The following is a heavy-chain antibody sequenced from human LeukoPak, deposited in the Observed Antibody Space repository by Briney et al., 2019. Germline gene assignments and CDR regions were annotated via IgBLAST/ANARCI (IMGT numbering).Heavy chain of an antibody. V-gene: IGHV4-59*01. CDR3: ARGGYYGSGNDFRFDP. J-gene: IGHJ5*02. D-gene: IGHD3-10*01. Sequence: PSETLSLTCTVSGGSISSYYWSWIRQPPGKGLEWIGYIYYSGSTNYNPSLKSRVTISVNTSKNQFSLKLTSVTAADTAVYFCARGGYYGSGNDFRFDPWGQGTLITVSS. CDR2: IYYSGST. CDR1: GGSISSYY.